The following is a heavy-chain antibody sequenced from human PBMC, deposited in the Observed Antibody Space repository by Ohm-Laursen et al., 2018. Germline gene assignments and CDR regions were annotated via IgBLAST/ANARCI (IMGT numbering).Heavy chain of an antibody. CDR1: GYTFTSYD. J-gene: IGHJ5*02. D-gene: IGHD6-19*01. CDR3: ARDIAVGTNWFDP. CDR2: INPDSGGT. V-gene: IGHV1-2*02. Sequence: SVKVSCKASGYTFTSYDINWVRQAPGQGLEWMGWINPDSGGTNYARKFQGRVTMTRDTSISTAYMELGRLRSADTAVYYCARDIAVGTNWFDPWGQGTLVTVSS.